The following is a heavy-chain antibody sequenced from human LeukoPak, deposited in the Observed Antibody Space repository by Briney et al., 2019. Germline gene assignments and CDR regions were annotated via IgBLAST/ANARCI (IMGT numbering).Heavy chain of an antibody. CDR1: GFTFSNYA. V-gene: IGHV3-64*01. CDR3: ARVSRAQGGMDV. J-gene: IGHJ6*02. Sequence: RGSLRLSCTASGFTFSNYALHWVRQAPGKGLEYVSAISSNGGSTYYTSSVKGRFTISRDNSKNTLHLQMGSLRPEDMAVYYCARVSRAQGGMDVWGQGTTVTVSS. CDR2: ISSNGGST.